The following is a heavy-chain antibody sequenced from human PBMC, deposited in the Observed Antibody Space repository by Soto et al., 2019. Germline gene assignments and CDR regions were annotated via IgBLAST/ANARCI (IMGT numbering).Heavy chain of an antibody. V-gene: IGHV1-18*01. CDR1: GYTFTSYG. J-gene: IGHJ4*02. Sequence: ASVKVSCKASGYTFTSYGISWVRQAPGQGLEWMGWISAYNGNTNYAQKLQGRVTMTTDTSTGTVYMELRSLRSDDTAVYYCAREKYYDSSGYSYWGQGTLVTVSS. CDR3: AREKYYDSSGYSY. CDR2: ISAYNGNT. D-gene: IGHD3-22*01.